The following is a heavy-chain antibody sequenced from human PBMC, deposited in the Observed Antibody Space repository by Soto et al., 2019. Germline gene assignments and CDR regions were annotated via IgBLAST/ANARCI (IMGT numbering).Heavy chain of an antibody. CDR2: IKEDGSEK. J-gene: IGHJ4*02. CDR3: VRVVRFGGY. Sequence: DVQLVESGGGLVQPGGSLRLSCTASGFTFSTYWMSWVRQAPGKGLGWVANIKEDGSEKFYVDSVKGRFSISRDNARISMYLQMNRLRSEDTVVYYCVRVVRFGGYWGQGTQVTVSS. D-gene: IGHD3-16*01. CDR1: GFTFSTYW. V-gene: IGHV3-7*03.